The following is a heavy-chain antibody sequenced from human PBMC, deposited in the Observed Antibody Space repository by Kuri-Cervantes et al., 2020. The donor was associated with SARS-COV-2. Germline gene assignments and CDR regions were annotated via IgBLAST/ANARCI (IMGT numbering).Heavy chain of an antibody. J-gene: IGHJ4*02. D-gene: IGHD3-22*01. Sequence: GESLKISCAASGFTFSSYGMHWVRQAPGKGLEWVAVISYDGSNKYYADSVKGRFTISRDNSKNTPYLQMNSLRAEDTAVYYCAKGGDMIVVVILRYWGQGTLVTVSS. CDR1: GFTFSSYG. CDR2: ISYDGSNK. CDR3: AKGGDMIVVVILRY. V-gene: IGHV3-30*18.